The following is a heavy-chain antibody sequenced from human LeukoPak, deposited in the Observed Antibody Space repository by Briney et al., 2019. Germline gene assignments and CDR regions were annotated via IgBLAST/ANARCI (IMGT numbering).Heavy chain of an antibody. V-gene: IGHV3-74*03. CDR1: GFSFSATW. CDR3: ATPVTTGFDY. Sequence: GGSLRLSCAASGFSFSATWMHWVRQSPGKGLVWVARITSDGFSTTYAESVKGRFTISRDNAKNTLYLQMNSLRAEDTAVYYCATPVTTGFDYWGQGTLVTVSS. CDR2: ITSDGFST. J-gene: IGHJ4*02. D-gene: IGHD4-17*01.